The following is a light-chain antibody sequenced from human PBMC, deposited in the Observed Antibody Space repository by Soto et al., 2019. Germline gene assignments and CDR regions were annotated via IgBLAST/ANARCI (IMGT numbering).Light chain of an antibody. Sequence: QSVLTQPASVSGSPGQSITISCTGTSSDVGGYNYVSWYQQHPGKAPKLMIYEVSNRPSGVSHRFSGSKSGNTASLTISGLQAADEADYYCSSYTSSSTYVFGTGTKLTVL. V-gene: IGLV2-14*01. CDR3: SSYTSSSTYV. J-gene: IGLJ1*01. CDR1: SSDVGGYNY. CDR2: EVS.